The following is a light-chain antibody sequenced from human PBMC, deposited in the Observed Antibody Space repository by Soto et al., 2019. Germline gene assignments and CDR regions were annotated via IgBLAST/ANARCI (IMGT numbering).Light chain of an antibody. Sequence: DIQLTQSPSSLSPSVGDRLTVTWQASEGISSYLNWYKLIPGTAPKLLSYAASNLQSGVPPRFSGSGSGKDFTLTIAALQPDDFATYYCHQSFSSPRTFGQGTKVYIK. CDR3: HQSFSSPRT. CDR1: EGISSY. J-gene: IGKJ1*01. CDR2: AAS. V-gene: IGKV1-39*01.